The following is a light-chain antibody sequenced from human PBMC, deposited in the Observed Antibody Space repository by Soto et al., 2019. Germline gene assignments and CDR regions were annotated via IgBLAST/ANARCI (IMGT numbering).Light chain of an antibody. CDR2: KAS. Sequence: DIQMTQSPSTLSASVGDRVTITCRASQSVSTWLAWYQQKPGKAPKILIYKASTLESGVPSRFSGSGSGTEFTLTISSLQPDDIATYHCLQYNSYTGTFGQGTKVELK. V-gene: IGKV1-5*03. J-gene: IGKJ1*01. CDR3: LQYNSYTGT. CDR1: QSVSTW.